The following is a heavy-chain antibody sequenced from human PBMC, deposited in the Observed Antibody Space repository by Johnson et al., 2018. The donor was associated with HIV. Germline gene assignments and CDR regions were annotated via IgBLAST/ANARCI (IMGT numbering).Heavy chain of an antibody. Sequence: QVQLVESGGGLLQPGGSLRLSCAASGFTFSSYAMHWVRQAPGKGLEWVAVISYDGSNKYYADSVKGRFTISRDNSKNTLYLQMNSLRAEDTAVYYCAKTITMIGRFDAFDIWGQGTMVTVSS. CDR3: AKTITMIGRFDAFDI. V-gene: IGHV3-30*04. CDR1: GFTFSSYA. CDR2: ISYDGSNK. J-gene: IGHJ3*02. D-gene: IGHD3-22*01.